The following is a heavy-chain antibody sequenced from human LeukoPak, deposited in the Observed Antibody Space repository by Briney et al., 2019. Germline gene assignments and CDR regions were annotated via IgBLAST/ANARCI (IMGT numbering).Heavy chain of an antibody. J-gene: IGHJ3*02. CDR1: GYIFTSYW. Sequence: GASLQISCKGSGYIFTSYWIGWVRQLPGKGLEWMGIIYPGDSDTRYSPSFQGQVTISADKSISTAYLQWSSLKASDTAMHYCARHLALGDAFDIWGQGTMVTVSS. V-gene: IGHV5-51*01. CDR2: IYPGDSDT. CDR3: ARHLALGDAFDI.